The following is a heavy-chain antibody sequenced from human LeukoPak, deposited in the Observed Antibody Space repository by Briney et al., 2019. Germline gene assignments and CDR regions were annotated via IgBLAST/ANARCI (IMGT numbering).Heavy chain of an antibody. CDR3: ARQFGGGADPNFDY. CDR2: IYYSGNT. J-gene: IGHJ4*02. D-gene: IGHD2-21*01. Sequence: SETLSLTCTVSGDSISSSSSYWGWIRQPPGKGLEWIGSIYYSGNTYYNTSLKSRVTISVDTSKNQFSLKLNSVTAADTAVYFCARQFGGGADPNFDYWGQGTLVTVSS. V-gene: IGHV4-39*01. CDR1: GDSISSSSSY.